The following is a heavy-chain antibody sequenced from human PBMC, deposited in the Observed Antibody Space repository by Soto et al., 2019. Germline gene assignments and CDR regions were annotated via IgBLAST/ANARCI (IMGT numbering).Heavy chain of an antibody. D-gene: IGHD6-13*01. V-gene: IGHV1-2*02. CDR3: ARSSSPNWFDP. CDR1: GYTFTGYY. J-gene: IGHJ5*02. CDR2: INPNSGGT. Sequence: ASVEVSCRASGYTFTGYYMHWVRQAPGQGLEWMGWINPNSGGTNYAQKFQGRVTMTRDTSISTAYMELSRLRSDDTAVYYCARSSSPNWFDPWGQGTLVTVSS.